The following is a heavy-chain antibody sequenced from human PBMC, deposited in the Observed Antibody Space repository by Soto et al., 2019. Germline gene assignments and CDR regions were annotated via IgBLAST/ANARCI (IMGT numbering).Heavy chain of an antibody. D-gene: IGHD3-10*01. J-gene: IGHJ4*02. Sequence: EVQLLESGGRLVQPGGSLRLSCAASGFTFSIYAMSWVRQAPGKGLEWVSVISAGGSSIYYADSVKGRFTISRDNSKNMVYLQMNNMRVEDTAVYYCAQASPGGTYYTSFDFWGQGTLVTVSS. CDR1: GFTFSIYA. V-gene: IGHV3-23*01. CDR2: ISAGGSSI. CDR3: AQASPGGTYYTSFDF.